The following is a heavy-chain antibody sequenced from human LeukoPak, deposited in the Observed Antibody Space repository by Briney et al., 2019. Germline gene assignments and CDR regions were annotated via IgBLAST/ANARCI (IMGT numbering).Heavy chain of an antibody. Sequence: SQTLSLTCTVSGGSISSGGYYWSWIRQPPGKGLEWIGYIYYSGSTNYNPSLKSRVTISVDTSKNQFSLKLSSVTAADTAVYYCAKDGYSSGWYPVWGQGTLVTVSS. D-gene: IGHD6-19*01. CDR1: GGSISSGGYY. CDR3: AKDGYSSGWYPV. J-gene: IGHJ4*02. V-gene: IGHV4-61*08. CDR2: IYYSGST.